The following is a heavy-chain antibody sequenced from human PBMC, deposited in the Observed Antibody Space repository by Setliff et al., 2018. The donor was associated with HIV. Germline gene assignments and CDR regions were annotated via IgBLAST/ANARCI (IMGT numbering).Heavy chain of an antibody. CDR1: GDSLRSTNSY. Sequence: SETLSLTCTVSGDSLRSTNSYWGWIRQPPGKALEWIGTIYYTGSAFYNPSLKSRVTMSVDTSESQFSLGLTLVTAADTAIYYCARVQRGRGYSHGHWYFDLWGRGTLVTVSS. CDR3: ARVQRGRGYSHGHWYFDL. J-gene: IGHJ2*01. V-gene: IGHV4-39*07. CDR2: IYYTGSA. D-gene: IGHD5-18*01.